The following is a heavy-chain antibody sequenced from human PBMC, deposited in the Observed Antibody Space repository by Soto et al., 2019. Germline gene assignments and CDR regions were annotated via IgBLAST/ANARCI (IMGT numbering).Heavy chain of an antibody. CDR1: GFTFTSNS. Sequence: VSVEVSSEARGFTFTSNSMQWVRHETGQRLEWMGWINAGNGNTKYSQKFQGRVTITRDTSASTAYMELSSLRSEDTAVYYCASGQLVRGWGYYGMDVWGQGTTVT. D-gene: IGHD6-6*01. V-gene: IGHV1-3*01. CDR3: ASGQLVRGWGYYGMDV. J-gene: IGHJ6*02. CDR2: INAGNGNT.